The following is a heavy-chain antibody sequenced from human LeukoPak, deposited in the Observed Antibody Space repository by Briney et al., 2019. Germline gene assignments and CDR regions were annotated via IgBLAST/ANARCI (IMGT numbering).Heavy chain of an antibody. J-gene: IGHJ3*02. D-gene: IGHD1-26*01. CDR1: GGSISSGSDY. CDR2: IYSTGPT. Sequence: PSETLSLTCTVSGGSISSGSDYWSWIRQSAGKGLEWIGRIYSTGPTIYNPSLRSRVTISMDTSKNQFSLRLSSVTAADTAVYYCAKGGSIWGQGTMVTVSS. CDR3: AKGGSI. V-gene: IGHV4-61*02.